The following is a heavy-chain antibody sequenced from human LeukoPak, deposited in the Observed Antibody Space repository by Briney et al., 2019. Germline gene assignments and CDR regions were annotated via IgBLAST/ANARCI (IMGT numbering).Heavy chain of an antibody. J-gene: IGHJ5*02. CDR1: GGSFSGYY. V-gene: IGHV4-34*01. D-gene: IGHD3-22*01. CDR3: ARDRRRVSMIVVVANCFDP. CDR2: IYYSGNT. Sequence: PSETLSLTCAVYGGSFSGYYWAWIRQPPGKGLEWLGSIYYSGNTHYNPSLYSRVTMSMDTSKNQFSLKLTSVTAADTAVYYCARDRRRVSMIVVVANCFDPWGQGTLVTVSS.